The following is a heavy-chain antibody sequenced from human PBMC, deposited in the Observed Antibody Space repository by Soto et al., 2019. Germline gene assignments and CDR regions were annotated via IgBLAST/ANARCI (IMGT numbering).Heavy chain of an antibody. Sequence: QVQLVQSGAEVKKPGSSVKVSCKASGGTFSSYAISWVRQAPGQGLEWMGGIIPIFGTANYAQKFQGRVTITADESTSPAYMELSSLRSEDTAVYYCARRYNVDTAMVLSYWGQGTLVTVSS. D-gene: IGHD5-18*01. CDR1: GGTFSSYA. V-gene: IGHV1-69*01. CDR2: IIPIFGTA. CDR3: ARRYNVDTAMVLSY. J-gene: IGHJ4*02.